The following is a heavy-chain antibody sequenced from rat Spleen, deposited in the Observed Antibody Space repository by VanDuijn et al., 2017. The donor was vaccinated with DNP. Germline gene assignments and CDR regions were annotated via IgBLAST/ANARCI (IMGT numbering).Heavy chain of an antibody. J-gene: IGHJ2*01. D-gene: IGHD1-2*01. CDR2: ISVGGGNT. Sequence: EVQLVESGGGLVQPGRSLKISCVASEFTFSRSDVAWVRQAPTRGLEWVASISVGGGNTYYRDSVKGRFTISRDNAENAQYLQMDSLRSEDTATYYCARGGLYYFDYWGQGVMVTVSS. V-gene: IGHV5S13*01. CDR1: EFTFSRSD. CDR3: ARGGLYYFDY.